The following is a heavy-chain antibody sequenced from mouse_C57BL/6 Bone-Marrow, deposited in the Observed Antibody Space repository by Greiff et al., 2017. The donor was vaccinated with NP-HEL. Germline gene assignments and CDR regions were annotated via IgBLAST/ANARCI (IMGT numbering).Heavy chain of an antibody. Sequence: VQLQQSGAELVKPGASVKLSCTASGFNITDYYMHWVKQRTEQGLEWIGRIDPEDGETKYAPKFQGKATITADTSSNTAYLQLSSLTSEATAVYYCSRSDYDGSPHWYFDVWGTGTTVTVSS. CDR2: IDPEDGET. D-gene: IGHD1-1*01. CDR1: GFNITDYY. CDR3: SRSDYDGSPHWYFDV. V-gene: IGHV14-2*01. J-gene: IGHJ1*03.